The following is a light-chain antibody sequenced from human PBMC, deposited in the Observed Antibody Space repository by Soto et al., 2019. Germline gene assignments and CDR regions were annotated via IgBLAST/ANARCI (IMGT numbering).Light chain of an antibody. CDR3: QQYDDWLRLT. J-gene: IGKJ4*01. CDR1: QSVNIY. V-gene: IGKV3D-15*01. CDR2: GAS. Sequence: EIVMTQSPATLSASPGERATLSCRASQSVNIYLAWYQQKPGQAPRLLIFGASYRATGILARFSGSGSGTEFNLTISSLQSEDFAVYFCQQYDDWLRLTFGGGTKVDIK.